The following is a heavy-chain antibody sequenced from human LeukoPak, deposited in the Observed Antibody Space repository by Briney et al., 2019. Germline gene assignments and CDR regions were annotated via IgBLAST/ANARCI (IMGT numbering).Heavy chain of an antibody. CDR1: GGSISSSSYY. D-gene: IGHD3-22*01. J-gene: IGHJ5*02. CDR2: IYYSGNT. Sequence: SETLSLTCTVSGGSISSSSYYCGWIRQPPGKGLEWIGSIYYSGNTYYSPSLKSRVTVSVDTSKNQFSLKLSSVTAADTAVYYCARRGSGLNWFDPWGQGTLVTVSS. V-gene: IGHV4-39*01. CDR3: ARRGSGLNWFDP.